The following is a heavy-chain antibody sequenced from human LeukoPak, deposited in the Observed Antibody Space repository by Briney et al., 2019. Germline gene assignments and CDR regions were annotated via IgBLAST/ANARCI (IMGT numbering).Heavy chain of an antibody. V-gene: IGHV4-4*07. Sequence: SETLSLTCTVSGGSISSYYWSWIRQPAGKGLEWIGRIYTSGSANYNPSLKSRVTMSVDTSKNQFSLKLSSVTAADTAVYYCARGSGPGTTVTRAYDAFDIWGQGTMVTVSS. CDR2: IYTSGSA. CDR1: GGSISSYY. CDR3: ARGSGPGTTVTRAYDAFDI. J-gene: IGHJ3*02. D-gene: IGHD4-17*01.